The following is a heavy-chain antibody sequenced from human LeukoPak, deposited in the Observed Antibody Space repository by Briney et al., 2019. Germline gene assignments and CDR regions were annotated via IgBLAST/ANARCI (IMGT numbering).Heavy chain of an antibody. D-gene: IGHD2-8*01. Sequence: SETLSLTCTVSGGSISSYYWSWIRQPPGKGLEWIGYIYYSGSTSYNPSLKSRVTISVDTSKNQFSLKLSSVTAADTAVYYCARDRDGCTNGVCFNYWGQGTLVTVSS. CDR2: IYYSGST. J-gene: IGHJ4*02. V-gene: IGHV4-59*01. CDR3: ARDRDGCTNGVCFNY. CDR1: GGSISSYY.